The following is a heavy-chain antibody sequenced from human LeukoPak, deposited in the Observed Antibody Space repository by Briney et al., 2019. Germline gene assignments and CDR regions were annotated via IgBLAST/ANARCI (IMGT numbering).Heavy chain of an antibody. D-gene: IGHD6-19*01. CDR1: GFTFSSYA. CDR3: AGGGIAVAGHDAFDI. CDR2: ISYDGSNK. Sequence: GGSLRLSCAASGFTFSSYAMHWVRQAPGKGLEWVAVISYDGSNKYYADSVKGRFTISRDNSKNTLYLQMNSLRAEDTAVYYCAGGGIAVAGHDAFDIWGQGTMVTVSS. V-gene: IGHV3-30-3*01. J-gene: IGHJ3*02.